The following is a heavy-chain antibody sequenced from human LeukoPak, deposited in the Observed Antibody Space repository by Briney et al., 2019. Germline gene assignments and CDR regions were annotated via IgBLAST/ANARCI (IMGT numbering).Heavy chain of an antibody. D-gene: IGHD3-22*01. V-gene: IGHV4-34*01. J-gene: IGHJ4*02. CDR2: INHSGST. CDR3: ARFNKITMIVVP. Sequence: SETLSLTCAVYGGSFSGYYWSWIRQPPGKGLEWIGEINHSGSTNYNPSLKNRVTISVDTSKNQFSLKLSSVTAADTAVYYCARFNKITMIVVPWGQGTLVTVSS. CDR1: GGSFSGYY.